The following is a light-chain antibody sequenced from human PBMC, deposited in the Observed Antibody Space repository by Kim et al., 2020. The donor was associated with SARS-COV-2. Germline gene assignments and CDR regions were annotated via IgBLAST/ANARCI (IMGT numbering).Light chain of an antibody. CDR3: QQYGSSPWT. V-gene: IGKV3-20*01. J-gene: IGKJ1*01. CDR2: GAS. Sequence: SPGERDTLSCRASQSVSSSYLAWYQQKPGQAPRLLIYGASSRATGIPDRFSGSGSGTDFTLTISRLEPEDFAVYYCQQYGSSPWTFGQGTKVDIK. CDR1: QSVSSSY.